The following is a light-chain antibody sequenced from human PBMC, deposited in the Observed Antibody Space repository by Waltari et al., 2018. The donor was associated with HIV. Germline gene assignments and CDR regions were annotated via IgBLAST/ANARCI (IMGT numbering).Light chain of an antibody. J-gene: IGLJ3*02. Sequence: QSALTQPASVSGSPGQSITISCTGTNKNIEVYDLVSWYQQHPHKAPKLIISEVSKRPSGVSDGFSGSKSGNTASLTISGLQAEDEATYYCYSYATTFWVFGGGTKLTVL. V-gene: IGLV2-23*02. CDR3: YSYATTFWV. CDR2: EVS. CDR1: NKNIEVYDL.